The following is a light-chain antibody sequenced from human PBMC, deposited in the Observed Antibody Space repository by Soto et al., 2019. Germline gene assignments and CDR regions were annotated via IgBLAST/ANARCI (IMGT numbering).Light chain of an antibody. CDR1: QSVRNQ. CDR2: DAF. J-gene: IGKJ1*01. V-gene: IGKV3-11*01. Sequence: EIVLTQSPATLSLSPGERATLSCRASQSVRNQLAWYQQKPGQAPRLLIYDAFNRATGIPGRFSGSGSGTDFTLPISSLEPEDFAVYYCLQCRNWPWTFGQGTKVEIK. CDR3: LQCRNWPWT.